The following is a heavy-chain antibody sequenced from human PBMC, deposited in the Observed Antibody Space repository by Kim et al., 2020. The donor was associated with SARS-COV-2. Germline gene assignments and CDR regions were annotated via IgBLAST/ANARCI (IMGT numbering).Heavy chain of an antibody. D-gene: IGHD1-26*01. CDR3: ARVGGWELPTPLDYYYYGMDV. V-gene: IGHV1-69*13. CDR2: IIPIFGKA. Sequence: SVKVSCKASGGTFSSYAISWVRQAPGQGLEWMGGIIPIFGKANYAQKFQGRVTITADESTSTVYMELSSLRSEDTAVYYCARVGGWELPTPLDYYYYGMDVCGQRATVTVSS. CDR1: GGTFSSYA. J-gene: IGHJ6*02.